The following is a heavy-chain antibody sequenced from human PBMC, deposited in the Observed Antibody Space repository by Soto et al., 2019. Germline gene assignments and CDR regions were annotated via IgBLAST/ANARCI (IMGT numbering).Heavy chain of an antibody. Sequence: QVQLVQSGAEVKKPGSSVKVSCKASGGTFSRYAISWVRQAPGQGLEWMGGIIPIFGTANYAQRFQGRVTITADESTSTAYMELSSLRSEDTAVYYCARALPSTVVPYGGGMAVWGHGTTVTVSS. CDR1: GGTFSRYA. J-gene: IGHJ6*02. V-gene: IGHV1-69*12. CDR2: IIPIFGTA. D-gene: IGHD4-17*01. CDR3: ARALPSTVVPYGGGMAV.